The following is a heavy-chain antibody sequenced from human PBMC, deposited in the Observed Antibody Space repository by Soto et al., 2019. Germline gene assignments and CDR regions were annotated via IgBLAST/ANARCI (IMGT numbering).Heavy chain of an antibody. CDR2: IYYSGST. CDR1: GGSISSGDYY. V-gene: IGHV4-30-4*01. D-gene: IGHD5-12*01. Sequence: PSETLSLTCTVSGGSISSGDYYWSWIRQPPGKGLEWIGYIYYSGSTYYNPSLKSRVTISVDTSKNQFSLKLSSVTAADTAVYYCAREVKLWPSNSGYDYVVDYWGQGTLVTVSS. J-gene: IGHJ4*02. CDR3: AREVKLWPSNSGYDYVVDY.